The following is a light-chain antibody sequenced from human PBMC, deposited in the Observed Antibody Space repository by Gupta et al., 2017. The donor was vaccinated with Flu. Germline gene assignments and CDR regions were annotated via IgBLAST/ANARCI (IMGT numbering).Light chain of an antibody. CDR3: QQDCSSFP. Sequence: ETVLTQSPGTLSSSPGERVTLSCRASQNVHGDFLVWYQQKPGQAPRLLIYGTSKRAAGIPDRFSGSGSGKEFTLTSNGREHEDFAVYYWQQDCSSFPFGQGTRLEIK. J-gene: IGKJ5*01. CDR2: GTS. CDR1: QNVHGDF. V-gene: IGKV3-20*01.